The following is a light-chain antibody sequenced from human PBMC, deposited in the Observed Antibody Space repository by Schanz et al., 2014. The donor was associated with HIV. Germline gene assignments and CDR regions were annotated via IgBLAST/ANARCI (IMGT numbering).Light chain of an antibody. J-gene: IGLJ2*01. CDR3: GTWDSTLSEVV. Sequence: QSVLTQPPSVSAAPGQRVTISCSGSSSNIGDNFVSWYQQLPGTAPKLLIYDNNKRPSGIPDRFSGSRSDTSATLGITGIQTGDEADYYCGTWDSTLSEVVFGGGTKLTVL. V-gene: IGLV1-51*01. CDR1: SSNIGDNF. CDR2: DNN.